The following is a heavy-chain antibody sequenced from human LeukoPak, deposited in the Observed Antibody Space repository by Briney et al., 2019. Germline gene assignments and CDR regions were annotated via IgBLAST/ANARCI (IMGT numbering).Heavy chain of an antibody. J-gene: IGHJ4*02. CDR1: GGSFSGYY. CDR2: INHSGST. D-gene: IGHD6-13*01. CDR3: ARGYSSSWYPNYYFDY. V-gene: IGHV4-34*01. Sequence: PSETLSLTCAVYGGSFSGYYWSWIRQPPGKGLEWIGEINHSGSTNYNPSLKSRVNISVDTSKNQFSLKLSSVTAADTAVYYCARGYSSSWYPNYYFDYWGQGTLVTVSS.